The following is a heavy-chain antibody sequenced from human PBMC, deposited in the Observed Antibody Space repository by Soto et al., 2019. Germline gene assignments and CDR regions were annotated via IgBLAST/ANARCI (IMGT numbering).Heavy chain of an antibody. CDR2: ISAYNGNT. V-gene: IGHV1-18*01. CDR1: GYTFTSYG. D-gene: IGHD2-2*01. Sequence: ASVKVSCKASGYTFTSYGISWVRQAPGQGLEWMGWISAYNGNTNYAQKLQGRVTMTTDTSTSTAYMELRSLRSDDTAVYYCARDRRDIVVVPAAIPDAFDIWGQGTMVTVSS. J-gene: IGHJ3*02. CDR3: ARDRRDIVVVPAAIPDAFDI.